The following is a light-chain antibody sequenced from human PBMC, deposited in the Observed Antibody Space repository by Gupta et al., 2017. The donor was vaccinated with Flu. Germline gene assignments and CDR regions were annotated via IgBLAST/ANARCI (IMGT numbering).Light chain of an antibody. CDR2: AAS. Sequence: DIQMTQSPSSLSASVGDRVTITCRASRNINRCLNWYQQKPGKAPRLVTHAASTLQSGVPSRFSGSGSGTDFTLTISSLQPDDFATYYCQQGDVVTLTFGGGTKVE. J-gene: IGKJ4*01. CDR3: QQGDVVTLT. CDR1: RNINRC. V-gene: IGKV1-39*01.